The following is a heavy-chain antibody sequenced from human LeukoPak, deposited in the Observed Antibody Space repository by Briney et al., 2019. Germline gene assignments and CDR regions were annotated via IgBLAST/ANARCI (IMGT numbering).Heavy chain of an antibody. D-gene: IGHD3-22*01. J-gene: IGHJ3*02. CDR1: GHTFVSYG. CDR2: ISGYNGKI. CDR3: ARVYDSSGSPGYDAFDI. Sequence: GASVKVSCNASGHTFVSYGISWVRQAPGQGLEWMGWISGYNGKINYAQKFQGRVTITVDESTSTAYMELSSLRSEDTAVYYCARVYDSSGSPGYDAFDIWGQGTMVTVSS. V-gene: IGHV1-18*01.